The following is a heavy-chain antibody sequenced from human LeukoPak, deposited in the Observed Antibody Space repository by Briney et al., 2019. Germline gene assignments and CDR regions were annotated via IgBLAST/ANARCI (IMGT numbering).Heavy chain of an antibody. CDR1: GFTFSSYA. V-gene: IGHV3-23*01. CDR2: ISGSGGST. Sequence: PGGSLRLSCAASGFTFSSYAMSWVRQAPGKGLEWVSAISGSGGSTYYADSVKGRFTISRDNSKNTLCLQMSSLRAEDTAVYYCAKVALARYCSGGSCYHFDYWGQGTLVTVSS. CDR3: AKVALARYCSGGSCYHFDY. J-gene: IGHJ4*02. D-gene: IGHD2-15*01.